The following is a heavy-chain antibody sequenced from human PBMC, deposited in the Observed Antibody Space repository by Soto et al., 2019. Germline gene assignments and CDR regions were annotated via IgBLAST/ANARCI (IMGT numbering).Heavy chain of an antibody. CDR3: ARGGYDSDWYYSFDY. CDR2: IIPMVGTA. V-gene: IGHV1-69*01. Sequence: QVQLVQSGAEVKKPGSSVKVSCKASGGTFSSNTISWVRQAPGQGLEWMGGIIPMVGTANYPQKFQGRVTITADESTTTAYMELSSLRSQDTAVYYCARGGYDSDWYYSFDYWGQGTLVTVSS. D-gene: IGHD2-21*02. CDR1: GGTFSSNT. J-gene: IGHJ4*02.